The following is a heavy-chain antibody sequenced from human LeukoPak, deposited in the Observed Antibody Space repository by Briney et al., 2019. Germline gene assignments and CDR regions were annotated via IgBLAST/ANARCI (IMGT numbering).Heavy chain of an antibody. CDR1: GFTVSSNS. CDR3: ARVGDYCNKD. V-gene: IGHV3-66*02. D-gene: IGHD4-11*01. J-gene: IGHJ4*02. CDR2: IYSGGGT. Sequence: GGSLRLPRAASGFTVSSNSMTWVRQPPGKGLEWVSIIYSGGGTYFAASVKGRFTISRDNSNNTLYLQMNSLRAEDTAVYYCARVGDYCNKDWGQGTLVTVSS.